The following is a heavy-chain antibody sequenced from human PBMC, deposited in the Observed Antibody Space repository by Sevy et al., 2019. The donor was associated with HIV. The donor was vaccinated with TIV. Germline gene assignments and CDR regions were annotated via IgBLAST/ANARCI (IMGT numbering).Heavy chain of an antibody. CDR1: GFTFINAW. D-gene: IGHD4-17*01. V-gene: IGHV3-15*07. J-gene: IGHJ4*02. Sequence: GGSLRLSCAASGFTFINAWMNWVRQAPGKGLEWVGRIKSKSDGGTSDYAAPVKGRFTISKDDSKNTLYLQMSSMETEDTPVYYCTTDPLYGGAFSYYLDYWGPGTLVTVSS. CDR3: TTDPLYGGAFSYYLDY. CDR2: IKSKSDGGTS.